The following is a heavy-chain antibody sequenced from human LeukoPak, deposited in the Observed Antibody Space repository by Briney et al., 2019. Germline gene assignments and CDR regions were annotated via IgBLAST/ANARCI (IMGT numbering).Heavy chain of an antibody. Sequence: PSETLSLTCTVPGGSISSSSYYWGWIRQPPGKGLEWIGSIYYSGSTYYNPSLKSRVTISVDTSKNQFSLKLSSVTAADTAVYYCARLGPLWLGAFDIWGQGTMVTVTS. CDR3: ARLGPLWLGAFDI. V-gene: IGHV4-39*01. CDR1: GGSISSSSYY. D-gene: IGHD3-10*01. J-gene: IGHJ3*02. CDR2: IYYSGST.